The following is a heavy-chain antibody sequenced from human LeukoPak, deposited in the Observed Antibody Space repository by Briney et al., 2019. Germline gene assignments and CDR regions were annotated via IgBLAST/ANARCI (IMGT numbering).Heavy chain of an antibody. CDR2: IYHSGST. D-gene: IGHD5-24*01. CDR3: ARDGDGYNYVVY. Sequence: SETLSLTCTVSGSSITYGYYWGWIRQPPGKGLEWIGSIYHSGSTYYNPSLKSRVTISVDTSKNQFSLKLSSVTAADTAVYYCARDGDGYNYVVYWGQGTLVTVSS. V-gene: IGHV4-38-2*02. CDR1: GSSITYGYY. J-gene: IGHJ4*02.